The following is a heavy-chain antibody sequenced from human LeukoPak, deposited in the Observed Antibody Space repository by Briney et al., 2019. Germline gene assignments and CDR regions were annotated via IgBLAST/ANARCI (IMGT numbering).Heavy chain of an antibody. Sequence: SVKVSCKASGGTFSSYAISWVRQAPGQGLEWMGGIIPIFGTANYAQKFQGRVTITTDESTSTAYMELSSLRSEDMAVYYCAREGVVAAHDNWFDPWGQGTLVIVSS. CDR1: GGTFSSYA. V-gene: IGHV1-69*05. CDR3: AREGVVAAHDNWFDP. J-gene: IGHJ5*02. D-gene: IGHD2-15*01. CDR2: IIPIFGTA.